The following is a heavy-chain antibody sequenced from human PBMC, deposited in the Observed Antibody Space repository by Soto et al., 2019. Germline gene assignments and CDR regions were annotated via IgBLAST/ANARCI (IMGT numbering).Heavy chain of an antibody. CDR2: IYYSGST. J-gene: IGHJ4*02. D-gene: IGHD3-10*01. CDR1: GGSISSSSYY. Sequence: PSETLSLPCTVSGGSISSSSYYWGWIRQPPGKGLEWIGSIYYSGSTYYNPSLKSRVTISVDTSKNQLSLKLSSVTAADMAVYYCITMVRGVLDYWGQGTLVTVSS. V-gene: IGHV4-39*01. CDR3: ITMVRGVLDY.